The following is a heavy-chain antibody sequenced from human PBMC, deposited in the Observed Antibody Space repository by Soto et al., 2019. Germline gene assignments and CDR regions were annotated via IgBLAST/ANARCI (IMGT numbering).Heavy chain of an antibody. D-gene: IGHD6-13*01. CDR3: AKGHSSSPSPQYYYYGMDV. J-gene: IGHJ6*02. V-gene: IGHV3-23*01. Sequence: GGSLRLSCAASGLTFSSFAMSWVRQAPGKGLEWVSGISGSGGSTYHADSVKGRFIISRDNSKNVLYLQMNSVRAEDTAVYYCAKGHSSSPSPQYYYYGMDVWGRGTTVTVSS. CDR2: ISGSGGST. CDR1: GLTFSSFA.